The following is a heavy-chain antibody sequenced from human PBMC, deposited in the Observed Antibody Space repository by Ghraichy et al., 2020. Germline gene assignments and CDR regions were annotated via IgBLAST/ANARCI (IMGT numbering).Heavy chain of an antibody. CDR1: GFTFSTYS. CDR2: ISYDGSNN. D-gene: IGHD1-1*01. J-gene: IGHJ4*02. V-gene: IGHV3-30-3*01. Sequence: GGSLRLSCAASGFTFSTYSMHWVRQAPGKGLEWVAVISYDGSNNHYADSVKGRFTISRDNSKNTLYLQMNSLRAEDTAVYFCAPKLGTLNWGQGTLVTVSS. CDR3: APKLGTLN.